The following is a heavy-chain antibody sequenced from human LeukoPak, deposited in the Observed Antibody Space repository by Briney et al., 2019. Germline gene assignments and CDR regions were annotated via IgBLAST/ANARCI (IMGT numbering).Heavy chain of an antibody. Sequence: ASVKVSCKASGYTFTGYYMHWVRQAPGQGLEWMGWINPNSGGTNYAQKFQVRVTMTRDMSTSTVYLELSSLRSEDTAVYYCARGPSEYSSSSDTLDVWGQGTMVTVSS. CDR1: GYTFTGYY. J-gene: IGHJ3*01. CDR3: ARGPSEYSSSSDTLDV. CDR2: INPNSGGT. V-gene: IGHV1-2*02. D-gene: IGHD6-6*01.